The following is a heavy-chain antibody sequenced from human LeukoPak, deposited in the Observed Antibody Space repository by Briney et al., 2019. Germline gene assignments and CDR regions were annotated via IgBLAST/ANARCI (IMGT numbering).Heavy chain of an antibody. CDR2: INHSGST. Sequence: PSETLSLTCTVSGGSISSGGYYWSWIRQPPGKGLEWIGEINHSGSTNYNPSLKSRVTISVDTSKNQFSLKLSSVTAADTAVYYCARGNTYGGYYGTNSTLFYYYYYGMDVWGQGTTVTVSS. J-gene: IGHJ6*02. CDR1: GGSISSGGYY. CDR3: ARGNTYGGYYGTNSTLFYYYYYGMDV. D-gene: IGHD3-10*01. V-gene: IGHV4-39*07.